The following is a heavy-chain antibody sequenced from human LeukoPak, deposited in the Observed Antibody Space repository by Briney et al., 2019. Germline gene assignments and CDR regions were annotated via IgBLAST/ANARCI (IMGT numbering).Heavy chain of an antibody. CDR3: ARGELRYFDWLP. Sequence: SETLSLTCTIYGGSFSVYSWTWIRQPPGEGLEWIGEIKHSGGTNYNPSLKSRVTISVDTSKNQFSLKLSAVAAAETAGYYCARGELRYFDWLPWGQGTLVTVSS. V-gene: IGHV4-34*01. D-gene: IGHD3-9*01. J-gene: IGHJ4*02. CDR1: GGSFSVYS. CDR2: IKHSGGT.